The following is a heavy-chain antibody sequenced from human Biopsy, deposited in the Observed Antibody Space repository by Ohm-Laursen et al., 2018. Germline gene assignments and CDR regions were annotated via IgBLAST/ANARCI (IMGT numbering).Heavy chain of an antibody. CDR1: GGSISSDY. J-gene: IGHJ6*02. V-gene: IGHV4-59*01. CDR3: AKDRYNYTPIGGFSMDV. Sequence: SETLSLTCTVSGGSISSDYWSWIRQTPGKGLGWIGYIYYSGSTNYNPSLKSRVTISVDTSKNQFSLRLNSVTAEDTAVYYCAKDRYNYTPIGGFSMDVWGQGTTVTVSS. CDR2: IYYSGST. D-gene: IGHD5-18*01.